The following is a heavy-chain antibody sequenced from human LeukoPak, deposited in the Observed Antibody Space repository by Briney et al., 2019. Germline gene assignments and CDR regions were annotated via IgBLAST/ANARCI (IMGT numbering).Heavy chain of an antibody. J-gene: IGHJ3*02. Sequence: GASVKVSCEASGYTFTSYGISWVRQAPGQGLEWMGWISAYNGNTNYAQKLQGRVTMTTDTSTSTAYMELRSLRSDDTAVYYCARVPDYGDYAGAFDIWGQGTMVTVSS. D-gene: IGHD4-17*01. V-gene: IGHV1-18*01. CDR3: ARVPDYGDYAGAFDI. CDR2: ISAYNGNT. CDR1: GYTFTSYG.